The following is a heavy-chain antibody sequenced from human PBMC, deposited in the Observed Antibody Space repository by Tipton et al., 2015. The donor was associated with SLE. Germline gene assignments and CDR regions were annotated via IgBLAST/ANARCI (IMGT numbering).Heavy chain of an antibody. J-gene: IGHJ4*02. CDR3: ARVIATEDY. V-gene: IGHV4-30-2*01. D-gene: IGHD3-16*02. CDR2: IYHSGST. CDR1: GGSISSGGYS. Sequence: TLSLTCAVSGGSISSGGYSWSWIRQPPGKGLEWIGYIYHSGSTYYNPSLKSRVTISVDRSKNQFSLKLSSVTAADTAVYYCARVIATEDYWGQGTLVTVSS.